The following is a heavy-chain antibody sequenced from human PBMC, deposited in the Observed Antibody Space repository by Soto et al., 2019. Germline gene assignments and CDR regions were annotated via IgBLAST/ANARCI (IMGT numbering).Heavy chain of an antibody. V-gene: IGHV1-69*06. J-gene: IGHJ4*02. CDR2: IIPIFGTA. CDR1: GGTFSSYA. CDR3: ARDQEYSSSNYFNY. D-gene: IGHD6-6*01. Sequence: GASVKVSCKASGGTFSSYAISWVRQAPGQGLEWMGGIIPIFGTANYAQKFQGRVTITADKSTSTAYMELSSLRSEDTAVYYCARDQEYSSSNYFNYCGQRTLVTVSS.